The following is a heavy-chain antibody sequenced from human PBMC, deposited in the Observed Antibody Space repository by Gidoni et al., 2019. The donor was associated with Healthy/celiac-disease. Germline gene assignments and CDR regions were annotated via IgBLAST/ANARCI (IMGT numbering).Heavy chain of an antibody. CDR1: GGSSSSSSYY. CDR2: LYSSGST. Sequence: QLQLQESGPGLVKPSETLSLTCTVAGGSSSSSSYYWGWIRQPPGKGLAWIGSLYSSGSTYYNPSLTSRVTISVDTSKNQFSLKLSSVTAADTAVYYCASYPDLLWFGGSWFDPWGQGTLVTVSS. D-gene: IGHD3-10*01. V-gene: IGHV4-39*07. J-gene: IGHJ5*02. CDR3: ASYPDLLWFGGSWFDP.